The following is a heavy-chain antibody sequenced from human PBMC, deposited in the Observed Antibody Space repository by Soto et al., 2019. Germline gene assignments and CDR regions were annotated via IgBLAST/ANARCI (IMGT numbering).Heavy chain of an antibody. D-gene: IGHD6-19*01. Sequence: SETLSLTCTVSGGSISSYYCSWIRQPPGKGLEWIGYIYYSGSTNYNPSLKSRVTISVDTSKNQFSLKLSSVTAADTAVYYCARAGYSSGWTGFDYWGQGTLVTVSS. CDR2: IYYSGST. CDR1: GGSISSYY. J-gene: IGHJ4*02. CDR3: ARAGYSSGWTGFDY. V-gene: IGHV4-59*01.